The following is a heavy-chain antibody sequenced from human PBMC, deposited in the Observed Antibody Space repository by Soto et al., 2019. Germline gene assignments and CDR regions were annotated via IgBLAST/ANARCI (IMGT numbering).Heavy chain of an antibody. J-gene: IGHJ6*02. D-gene: IGHD4-17*01. CDR1: GGIFGSNA. CDR3: ARGAPGYGDYEARYYYYGMDV. CDR2: IIPIFGTT. V-gene: IGHV1-69*06. Sequence: GASVKVSCKASGGIFGSNAISWVRQAPGQGLEWMGGIIPIFGTTNNAQRFQGRVTITADKSTSTAYMELSSLRSEDTAVYYCARGAPGYGDYEARYYYYGMDVWGQGTTVTVSS.